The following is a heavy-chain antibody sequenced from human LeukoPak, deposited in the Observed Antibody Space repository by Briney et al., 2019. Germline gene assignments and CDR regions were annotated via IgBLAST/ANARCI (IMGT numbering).Heavy chain of an antibody. D-gene: IGHD4/OR15-4a*01. CDR1: GFTFSSYA. Sequence: SGGSLRLSCAASGFTFSSYAMSWVRQAPGKGLEWVSAISGSGGGTYYADSVKGRFTISRDNSKNTLYLQMNSLRDEDTAVYYCAKDQSPMTMVANFDYWGQGTMVTVSS. CDR3: AKDQSPMTMVANFDY. V-gene: IGHV3-23*01. CDR2: ISGSGGGT. J-gene: IGHJ4*02.